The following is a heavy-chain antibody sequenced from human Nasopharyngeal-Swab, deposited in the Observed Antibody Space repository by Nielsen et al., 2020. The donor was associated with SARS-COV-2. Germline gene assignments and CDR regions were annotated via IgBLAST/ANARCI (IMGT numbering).Heavy chain of an antibody. D-gene: IGHD1-20*01. CDR3: ARGSFGNWNGGNWFDP. Sequence: SVKVSCRASGGTFSSYAISWVRQAPGQGLEWMGRIIPILGIANYTQKFQGRVTITADKSTSTAYMELSSLRSEDTAVYYCARGSFGNWNGGNWFDPWGQGTLVTVSS. J-gene: IGHJ5*02. CDR2: IIPILGIA. CDR1: GGTFSSYA. V-gene: IGHV1-69*04.